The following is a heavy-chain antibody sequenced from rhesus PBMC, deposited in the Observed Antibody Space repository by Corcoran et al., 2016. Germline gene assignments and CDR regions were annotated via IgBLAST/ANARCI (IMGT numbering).Heavy chain of an antibody. J-gene: IGHJ6*01. Sequence: EVQLVESGGGLVQPGGSLRLSCTGSGFTFSSYYMYWVRQAPGQGLEWVSDINTGGGGKWKPDPVKGRFTISKENAKNPLYLQMDSLRAEDTAVYYCAKDFSGWSRGLDSGGQGVVVTVSS. CDR1: GFTFSSYY. CDR3: AKDFSGWSRGLDS. CDR2: INTGGGGK. D-gene: IGHD6S26*01. V-gene: IGHV3-8*01.